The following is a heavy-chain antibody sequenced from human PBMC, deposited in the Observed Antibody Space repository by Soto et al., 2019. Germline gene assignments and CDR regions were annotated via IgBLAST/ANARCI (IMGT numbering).Heavy chain of an antibody. V-gene: IGHV4-59*01. Sequence: SETLSLTCTVSGGSISSYYWSWIRQPPGKGLEWTGYIYYSGSTNYNPSLKSRVTISVDTSKNQFSLKLSSVTAADTAVYYCARQVGFLEWQYFDYWGQGTLVTVSS. J-gene: IGHJ4*02. D-gene: IGHD3-3*01. CDR3: ARQVGFLEWQYFDY. CDR2: IYYSGST. CDR1: GGSISSYY.